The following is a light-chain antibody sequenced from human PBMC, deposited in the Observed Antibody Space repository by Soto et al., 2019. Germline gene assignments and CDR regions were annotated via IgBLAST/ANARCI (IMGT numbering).Light chain of an antibody. V-gene: IGKV1-39*01. J-gene: IGKJ1*01. CDR3: QQSYSTPWT. CDR2: AAS. Sequence: DIQITQSPSSLSASVGDRVTITCRASQSISSYLTWYQQKPGKAPKLLIYAASSLPSGVPSRFSGSGSGTDFTLTISSLQPEDFAIYYCQQSYSTPWTFGQGTKVDIK. CDR1: QSISSY.